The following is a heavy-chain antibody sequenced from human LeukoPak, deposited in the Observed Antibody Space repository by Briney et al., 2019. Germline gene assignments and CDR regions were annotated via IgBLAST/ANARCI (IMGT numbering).Heavy chain of an antibody. V-gene: IGHV3-33*01. Sequence: GGSLRLSCAAFGFTFSSYGMHWVRQAPGKGLEWVAVIWYDGSNKYYADSVKGRFTISRDNSKNTLYLQMNSLRAEDTAVYYCAREYGYFHGFDPWGQGTLVTVSS. J-gene: IGHJ5*02. CDR2: IWYDGSNK. D-gene: IGHD5-18*01. CDR1: GFTFSSYG. CDR3: AREYGYFHGFDP.